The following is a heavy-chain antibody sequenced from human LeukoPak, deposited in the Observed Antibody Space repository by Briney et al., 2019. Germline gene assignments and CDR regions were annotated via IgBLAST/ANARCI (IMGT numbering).Heavy chain of an antibody. CDR3: ARGAGWYNY. CDR1: GGSIGSYY. J-gene: IGHJ4*02. Sequence: SETLSLTCTVSGGSIGSYYWGWIRQPPGKGLEWIAYIHYSGTTNYNPSLKSRVTISIDTSKKQFSLKVSSVTAADTAVYYCARGAGWYNYWGQGTLFTVSS. V-gene: IGHV4-59*01. CDR2: IHYSGTT. D-gene: IGHD6-19*01.